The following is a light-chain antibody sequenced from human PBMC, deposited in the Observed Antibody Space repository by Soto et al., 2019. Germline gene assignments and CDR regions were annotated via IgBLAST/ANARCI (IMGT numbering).Light chain of an antibody. J-gene: IGKJ2*01. Sequence: EIVLTQSPGTLSLSPGERATLSCRASQSVSSRYLAWYQQKPGQAPRLLIYAASSRATGTPDRYSGSGSGTDFTLTIYRLEPEDFALYYCQQYGGSPLYTFGQGTKLEIK. CDR1: QSVSSRY. CDR2: AAS. CDR3: QQYGGSPLYT. V-gene: IGKV3-20*01.